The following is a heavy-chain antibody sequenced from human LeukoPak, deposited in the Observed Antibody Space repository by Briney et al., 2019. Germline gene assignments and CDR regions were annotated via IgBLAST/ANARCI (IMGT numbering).Heavy chain of an antibody. D-gene: IGHD3/OR15-3a*01. J-gene: IGHJ4*02. CDR1: GGSISSSSHY. V-gene: IGHV4-39*01. Sequence: SETLSLTCTVSGGSISSSSHYWGWIRQPPGKGLEWIGSMYYRGNTYYNASLKSQVSISIDTSKNQFSLRLTSVTAADTAVYYCARQTGSGLFILPGGQGTLVTVSS. CDR2: MYYRGNT. CDR3: ARQTGSGLFILP.